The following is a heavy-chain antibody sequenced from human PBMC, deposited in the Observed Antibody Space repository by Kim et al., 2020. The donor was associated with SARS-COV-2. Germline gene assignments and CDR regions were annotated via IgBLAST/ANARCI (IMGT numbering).Heavy chain of an antibody. Sequence: SETLSLTCAVYGGSFSGYYWSWIRQPPGKGLEWIGEINHSGSTNYNPSLKSRVTISVDTSKNQFSLKLSSVTAADTAVYYCARGFGPPDYWGQGTLVTVSS. CDR1: GGSFSGYY. D-gene: IGHD3-16*01. J-gene: IGHJ4*02. V-gene: IGHV4-34*01. CDR2: INHSGST. CDR3: ARGFGPPDY.